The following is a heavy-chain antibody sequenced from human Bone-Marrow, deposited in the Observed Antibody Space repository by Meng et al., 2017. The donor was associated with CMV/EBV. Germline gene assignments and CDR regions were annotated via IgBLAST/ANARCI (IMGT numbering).Heavy chain of an antibody. CDR1: GFTFSSYE. CDR3: AGNTAPARYYYGMDV. J-gene: IGHJ6*02. V-gene: IGHV3-48*03. CDR2: ISSSGNTI. D-gene: IGHD5-18*01. Sequence: GESLKISCSASGFTFSSYEMNWVRQAPGKGLEWVSYISSSGNTIYYADSVKGRFTISRDNAKNSLYLQMNSLRAEDTAVYYCAGNTAPARYYYGMDVWGQGTTVTVSS.